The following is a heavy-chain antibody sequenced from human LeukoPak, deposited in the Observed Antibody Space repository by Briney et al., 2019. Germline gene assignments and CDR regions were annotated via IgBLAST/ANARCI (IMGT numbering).Heavy chain of an antibody. V-gene: IGHV1-2*02. Sequence: ASVKVSCKASGYTFTGYYMHWVRQAPGQGLEWMGWINPNSGGTNYAQKFQGRDTMTRDTSISTAYMELSRLRSDDTAVYYCARDLPYYDILTGLPVFDYWGQGTLVTVSS. CDR3: ARDLPYYDILTGLPVFDY. D-gene: IGHD3-9*01. J-gene: IGHJ4*02. CDR1: GYTFTGYY. CDR2: INPNSGGT.